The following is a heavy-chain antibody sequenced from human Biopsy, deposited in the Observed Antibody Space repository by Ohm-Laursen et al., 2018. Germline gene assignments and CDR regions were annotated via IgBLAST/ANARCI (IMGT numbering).Heavy chain of an antibody. CDR3: ARERDP. J-gene: IGHJ5*02. Sequence: ASVKVSCKTSGYTFTDYFVHWVRQAPGRGLEWMGWIDTINGGTRSAQKFQGRATMTRDTSISTAYMELSRLTSDDTAVYYCARERDPWGQGTLVTVSS. CDR2: IDTINGGT. CDR1: GYTFTDYF. V-gene: IGHV1-2*02.